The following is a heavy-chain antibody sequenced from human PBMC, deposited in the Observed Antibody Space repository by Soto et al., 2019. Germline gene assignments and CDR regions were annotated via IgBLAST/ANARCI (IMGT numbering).Heavy chain of an antibody. CDR1: GGAISTYY. J-gene: IGHJ4*02. V-gene: IGHV4-59*01. CDR3: ARIGLYNSDEYNYPDY. CDR2: IYCTGST. Sequence: SETLSLTCTVSGGAISTYYWSWIRQPPGKGLEWIGYIYCTGSTKYNPSLKSRVTISVDTSKNQLSLKLSSVTAADTAVYYCARIGLYNSDEYNYPDYWGQGTLVTGSS. D-gene: IGHD3-22*01.